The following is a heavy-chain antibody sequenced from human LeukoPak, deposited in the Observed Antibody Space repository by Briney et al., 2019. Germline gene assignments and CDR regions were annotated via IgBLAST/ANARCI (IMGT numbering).Heavy chain of an antibody. CDR2: MNPNSGNT. D-gene: IGHD5-24*01. CDR1: GYTFTSYD. J-gene: IGHJ3*02. Sequence: ASVKVSCKASGYTFTSYDINWVRQATGQGLEWMGWMNPNSGNTGYAQKFQGRVTMTRNTSISTAYMELSSLRSEDTAVYYCARGAGRDGYNHDAFDIWGQGTMVTVSS. CDR3: ARGAGRDGYNHDAFDI. V-gene: IGHV1-8*01.